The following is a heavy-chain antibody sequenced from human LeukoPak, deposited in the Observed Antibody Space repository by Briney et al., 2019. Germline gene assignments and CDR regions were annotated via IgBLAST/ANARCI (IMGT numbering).Heavy chain of an antibody. J-gene: IGHJ4*02. Sequence: PGGSLRLSCTASGFTFSNYGMHWVRQAPGKGLEWVAFISYDGSNKYYADSVKGRFTISRDQSKNTLYLEMNSLRAEDTAVYYCAKRGNSGSHYYFDCWGQGTLVTVSS. V-gene: IGHV3-30*18. CDR1: GFTFSNYG. CDR3: AKRGNSGSHYYFDC. D-gene: IGHD1-26*01. CDR2: ISYDGSNK.